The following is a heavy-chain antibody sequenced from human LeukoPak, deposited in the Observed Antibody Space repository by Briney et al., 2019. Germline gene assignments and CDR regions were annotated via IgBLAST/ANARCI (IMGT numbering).Heavy chain of an antibody. D-gene: IGHD3-22*01. J-gene: IGHJ4*02. CDR1: GFTFGNYA. V-gene: IGHV3-64D*09. CDR3: VKAALQYYYDTSGSFDY. CDR2: ISNNVGST. Sequence: GGSLRLSCSASGFTFGNYAMHWVRQAPGKGLEYVSTISNNVGSTYYADSVKGRFTISRGNSKNTLYLQMRSLRIEDTAMYYCVKAALQYYYDTSGSFDYWGQGTLVTVSS.